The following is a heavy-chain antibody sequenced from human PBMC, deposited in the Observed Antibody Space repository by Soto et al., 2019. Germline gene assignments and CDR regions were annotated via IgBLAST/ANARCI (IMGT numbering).Heavy chain of an antibody. D-gene: IGHD3-22*01. CDR1: GGSISSSSYY. J-gene: IGHJ4*02. CDR3: ARLSSYDSSPPVPDY. Sequence: QLQLQESGPGLVKPSETLSLTCTVSGGSISSSSYYWGWIRQPPGKGLEWIGSIYYSGSTYYNPSLKSRVTISVDTSKNQFSLKLSSVTAADTAVYYCARLSSYDSSPPVPDYWGQGTLVTVSS. CDR2: IYYSGST. V-gene: IGHV4-39*01.